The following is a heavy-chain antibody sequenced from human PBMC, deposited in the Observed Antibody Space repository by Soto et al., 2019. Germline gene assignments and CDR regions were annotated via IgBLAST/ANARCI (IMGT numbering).Heavy chain of an antibody. D-gene: IGHD5-12*01. CDR2: IDNYGIGT. Sequence: VGSLRLSCEASGFTFSRHWMHRVRQVPGKGLAWVSRIDNYGIGTGYADSVKGRFTISRDNVKNTLYLQMDGLRVDDTGVYYCARIGGFDVFDYWGQGALVTVSS. CDR1: GFTFSRHW. V-gene: IGHV3-74*01. J-gene: IGHJ4*02. CDR3: ARIGGFDVFDY.